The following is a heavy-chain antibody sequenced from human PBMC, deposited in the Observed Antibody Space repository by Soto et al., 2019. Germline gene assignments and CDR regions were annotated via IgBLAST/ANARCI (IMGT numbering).Heavy chain of an antibody. D-gene: IGHD3-22*01. CDR1: GYTFTSYY. V-gene: IGHV1-46*01. CDR3: ARYYFDVGGYSNWFDP. J-gene: IGHJ5*02. CDR2: INPSGGST. Sequence: ASVKVSCKASGYTFTSYYMHWVRQAPGQGLEWMGIINPSGGSTSYAQKFQGRVTMTRDTSKNQFSLELSSVTAADTAVYYCARYYFDVGGYSNWFDPWGQGTLVTVSS.